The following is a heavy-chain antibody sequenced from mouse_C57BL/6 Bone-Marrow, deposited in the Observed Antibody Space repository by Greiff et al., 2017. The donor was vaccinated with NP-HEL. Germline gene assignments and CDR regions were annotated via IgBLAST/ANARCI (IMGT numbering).Heavy chain of an antibody. CDR1: GFTFSDFY. Sequence: EVKVVESGGGLVQSGRSLRLSCATSGFTFSDFYMEWVRQAPGKGLEWIAASRNKANDYTTEYSASVKGRFIVSRDTSQSILYLQMNALRAEDTAIYYCARDAGSGYVWFAYWGQGTLVTVSA. J-gene: IGHJ3*01. V-gene: IGHV7-1*01. CDR2: SRNKANDYTT. D-gene: IGHD3-2*02. CDR3: ARDAGSGYVWFAY.